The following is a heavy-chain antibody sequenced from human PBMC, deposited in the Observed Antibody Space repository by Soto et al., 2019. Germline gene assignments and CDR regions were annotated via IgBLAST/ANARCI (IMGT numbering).Heavy chain of an antibody. CDR1: GGTFSSYP. V-gene: IGHV1-69*01. Sequence: QVQLVQSGAEVKKPGSSVRVSCKASGGTFSSYPIGWVRQAPGQGLEWMGVIIPIFGTTNYAQRFQGRVTISADESTSTAYTELSSLRYEDTAVYFCASPRTTTTTKAYDYWGQGTLGTVSS. J-gene: IGHJ4*02. D-gene: IGHD1-1*01. CDR2: IIPIFGTT. CDR3: ASPRTTTTTKAYDY.